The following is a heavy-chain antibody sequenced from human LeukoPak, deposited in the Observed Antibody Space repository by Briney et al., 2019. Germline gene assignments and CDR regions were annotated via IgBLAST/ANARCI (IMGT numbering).Heavy chain of an antibody. CDR2: INPSGDNT. D-gene: IGHD5-24*01. J-gene: IGHJ5*02. Sequence: ASVKVSCKASGYTFTNNFMHWVRQAPGQGLEWMGIINPSGDNTWYAQKFQGRVTMTRDMATSTDYLEVSSLRSEDTAVYYCARDNSLRDTAWWFDPWGQGTLVTVSS. V-gene: IGHV1-46*01. CDR1: GYTFTNNF. CDR3: ARDNSLRDTAWWFDP.